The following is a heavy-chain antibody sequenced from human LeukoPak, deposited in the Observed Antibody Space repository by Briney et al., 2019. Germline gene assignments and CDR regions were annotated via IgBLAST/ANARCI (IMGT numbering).Heavy chain of an antibody. J-gene: IGHJ4*02. CDR2: IKQDGSEK. CDR1: GFTFSSYW. Sequence: PGGSLRLSYAASGFTFSSYWMTWVRQAPGKGLEWVANIKQDGSEKYYVDSVKGRFTISRDNAKNSLYLQMNSLEAEDTAVYYCARRGTSSSWAHFDYWGQGTLVTVSS. V-gene: IGHV3-7*05. D-gene: IGHD6-13*01. CDR3: ARRGTSSSWAHFDY.